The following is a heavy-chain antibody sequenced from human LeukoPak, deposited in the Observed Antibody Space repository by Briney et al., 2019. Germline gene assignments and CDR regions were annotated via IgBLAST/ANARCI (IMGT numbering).Heavy chain of an antibody. Sequence: ASVKVSCTASGYTFTGYYMHWVRQAPGQGLEWMGWINPNSGGTNYAQKFQGRVTMTRDTSISTAYMELSRLRSDDTAVYYCARDISGYEGYYYYYMDVWGKGTTVTVSS. J-gene: IGHJ6*03. V-gene: IGHV1-2*02. D-gene: IGHD5-12*01. CDR1: GYTFTGYY. CDR3: ARDISGYEGYYYYYMDV. CDR2: INPNSGGT.